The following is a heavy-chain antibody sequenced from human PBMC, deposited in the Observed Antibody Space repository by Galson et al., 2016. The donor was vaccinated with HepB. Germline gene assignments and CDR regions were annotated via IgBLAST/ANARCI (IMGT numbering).Heavy chain of an antibody. CDR1: GYTFTANY. Sequence: SVKVSCKASGYTFTANYIHWVRQAPGQGLEWMGWTNPNTGTTKFPQKFQGRVTMTRDSSISTAYMELTSLRSDDSAVYYCARSRASGYCTSTTCPSFAYWGQGTLLTVSS. J-gene: IGHJ4*02. CDR3: ARSRASGYCTSTTCPSFAY. D-gene: IGHD2-2*03. V-gene: IGHV1-2*02. CDR2: TNPNTGTT.